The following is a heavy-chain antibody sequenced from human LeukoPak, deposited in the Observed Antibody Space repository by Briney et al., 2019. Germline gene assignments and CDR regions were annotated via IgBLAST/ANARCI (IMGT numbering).Heavy chain of an antibody. V-gene: IGHV3-53*01. J-gene: IGHJ4*02. CDR1: GFTVSSNY. CDR2: IYSGGST. CDR3: ARDSGYSYGYDY. Sequence: HPGGSLRLSCAAAGFTVSSNYMSWVRQAPGKGLEWVSVIYSGGSTYYTASVKGRFTIPRDNSKNTLYLQMNSLRAEDTAVYYCARDSGYSYGYDYWGQGTLVTVSS. D-gene: IGHD5-18*01.